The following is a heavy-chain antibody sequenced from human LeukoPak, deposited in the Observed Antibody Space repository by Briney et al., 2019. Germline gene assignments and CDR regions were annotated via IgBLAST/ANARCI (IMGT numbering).Heavy chain of an antibody. CDR1: GFTFSSYG. CDR2: IKQGGSEK. V-gene: IGHV3-7*03. CDR3: ARVGLLWFGELWGDY. D-gene: IGHD3-10*01. J-gene: IGHJ4*02. Sequence: QTGGSLRLSCAASGFTFSSYGMHWVRQAPGKGLEWVANIKQGGSEKYYVDSVKGRFTISRDNAKNSLYLQMNSLRAEDTAVYYCARVGLLWFGELWGDYWGQGTLVTVSS.